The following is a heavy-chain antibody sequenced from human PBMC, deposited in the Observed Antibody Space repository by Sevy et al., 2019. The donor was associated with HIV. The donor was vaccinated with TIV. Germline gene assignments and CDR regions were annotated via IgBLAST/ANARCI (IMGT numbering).Heavy chain of an antibody. Sequence: SETLSLTCTVSGDSISSSNFYWGWIRQPPGKGLEWIGSIYYSGSPYYNPSLKSRVTISVDTSKDQFSLKLRSVTAAATAVYYCARLFDDSIGPPSDYWGQGTLVTVSS. CDR2: IYYSGSP. J-gene: IGHJ4*02. D-gene: IGHD3-22*01. CDR1: GDSISSSNFY. V-gene: IGHV4-39*01. CDR3: ARLFDDSIGPPSDY.